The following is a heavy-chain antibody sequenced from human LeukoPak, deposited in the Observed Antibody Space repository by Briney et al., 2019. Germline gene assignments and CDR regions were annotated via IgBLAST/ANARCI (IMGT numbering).Heavy chain of an antibody. CDR1: GVTVSSNS. CDR2: IYSAGST. J-gene: IGHJ4*02. D-gene: IGHD3-16*01. CDR3: ARRAGAYTHPYDY. V-gene: IGHV3-53*01. Sequence: GGSLRLSCTVSGVTVSSNSMSWVRQAPGKGLEWVSFIYSAGSTHYSDSVKGRFTISIDNSKNTLYLQMNSLRAEDTAVYYCARRAGAYTHPYDYWGQGTLVTVS.